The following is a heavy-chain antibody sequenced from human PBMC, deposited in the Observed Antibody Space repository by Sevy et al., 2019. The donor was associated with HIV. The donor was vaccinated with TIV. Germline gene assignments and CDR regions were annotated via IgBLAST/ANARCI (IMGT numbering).Heavy chain of an antibody. J-gene: IGHJ6*02. CDR2: INPKSGAT. D-gene: IGHD3-3*01. CDR3: ARESYDFWTGPVDYDYGMDV. V-gene: IGHV1-2*02. CDR1: GYTFTDTGYY. Sequence: ASVKVSCKASGYTFTDTGYYVHWVRQAPGQGREWMGWINPKSGATNYAQKFEGRVTMTRDTSVSTANMEMSRLRSDDTAVYYCARESYDFWTGPVDYDYGMDVWGQGTTVTVSS.